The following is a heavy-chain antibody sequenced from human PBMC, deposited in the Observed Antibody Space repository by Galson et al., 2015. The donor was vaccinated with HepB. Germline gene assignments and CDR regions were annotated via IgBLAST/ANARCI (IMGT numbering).Heavy chain of an antibody. J-gene: IGHJ4*02. CDR1: GFSFSSYS. Sequence: SLRLSCAASGFSFSSYSMNWVRQAPGKGLEWVSAISSSSIYIYQADSVKGRFTTSRDNAKNSLYLQMNSLRAEDTAVYYCARGMYDSGVDYYLDFWGQGSLVAVSS. CDR3: ARGMYDSGVDYYLDF. D-gene: IGHD3-22*01. CDR2: ISSSSIYI. V-gene: IGHV3-21*01.